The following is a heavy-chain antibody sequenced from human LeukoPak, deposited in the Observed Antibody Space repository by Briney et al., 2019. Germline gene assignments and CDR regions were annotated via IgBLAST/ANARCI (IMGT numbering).Heavy chain of an antibody. CDR1: GFSLSTTGMC. J-gene: IGHJ4*02. CDR3: ARMVVSTARGNYFDY. Sequence: SGPTLVKPTQTLTLTCAFSGFSLSTTGMCVTWVRQPPGEALEWLARIDWDDDKHYSTSLQTRLTISKDTAKSQVVLTMTNMDPADAGTYYCARMVVSTARGNYFDYWGQGTLVTVSS. CDR2: IDWDDDK. D-gene: IGHD2-15*01. V-gene: IGHV2-70*19.